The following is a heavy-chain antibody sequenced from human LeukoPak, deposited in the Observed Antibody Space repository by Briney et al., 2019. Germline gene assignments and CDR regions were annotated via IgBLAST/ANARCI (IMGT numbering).Heavy chain of an antibody. CDR2: IYYSGST. CDR3: ARGGNYGDYDGYFDY. Sequence: SETLSLTCTVSGGSISSYYWSWIRQPPGKGLEWIGYIYYSGSTNYNPSLRSRVTISVDTSKHQFSLKLSSVTAADTAVYYCARGGNYGDYDGYFDYWGQGTLVTVSS. CDR1: GGSISSYY. V-gene: IGHV4-59*08. J-gene: IGHJ4*02. D-gene: IGHD4-17*01.